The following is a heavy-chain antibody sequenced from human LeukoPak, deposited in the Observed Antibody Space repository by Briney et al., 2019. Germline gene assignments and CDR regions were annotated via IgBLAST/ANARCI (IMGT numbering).Heavy chain of an antibody. CDR3: ARGTDDSSGWYWLY. J-gene: IGHJ4*02. D-gene: IGHD6-19*01. CDR1: GFTSSSYP. Sequence: GGSLRLSCAASGFTSSSYPMNWVRQAPGKGLEWVSAISGSGGSTYYAGSVKGRFTISRDNSKNTLFLQVNSLRAEDTAVYYCARGTDDSSGWYWLYWGQGTLVTLSS. V-gene: IGHV3-23*01. CDR2: ISGSGGST.